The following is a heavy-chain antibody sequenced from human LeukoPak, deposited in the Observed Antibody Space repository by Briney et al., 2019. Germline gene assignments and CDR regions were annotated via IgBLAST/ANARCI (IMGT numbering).Heavy chain of an antibody. D-gene: IGHD6-6*01. V-gene: IGHV4-59*08. Sequence: SETLSLTCTVSGGSISSYYWSWIRQPPGKGLEWIGYIYYSGSTNYNPSLKSRVTISVDTSKNQFSLKLSSVTAADTAVYYCARSSVQASNDYWGQGTLVTVSS. J-gene: IGHJ4*02. CDR2: IYYSGST. CDR3: ARSSVQASNDY. CDR1: GGSISSYY.